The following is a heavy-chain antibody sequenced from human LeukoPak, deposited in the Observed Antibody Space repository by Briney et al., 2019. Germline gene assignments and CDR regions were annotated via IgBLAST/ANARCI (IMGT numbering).Heavy chain of an antibody. V-gene: IGHV4-34*01. J-gene: IGHJ4*02. D-gene: IGHD6-6*01. Sequence: SETLSLTCAVYGGSFSGYYWSWIRQPPGKGLEWIGEINHSGSTNYNPSLKSRVTISVDTSKNQFSLKLSSVTAADTAVYYCARVSSDSSSYGFDYWGRGTLVTVSS. CDR1: GGSFSGYY. CDR2: INHSGST. CDR3: ARVSSDSSSYGFDY.